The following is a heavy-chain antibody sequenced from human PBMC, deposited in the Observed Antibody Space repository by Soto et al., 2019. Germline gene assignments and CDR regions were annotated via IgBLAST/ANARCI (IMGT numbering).Heavy chain of an antibody. CDR2: ISTSGNII. V-gene: IGHV3-11*01. CDR3: ARGNFDSCWYFGL. CDR1: GFTFSDYY. J-gene: IGHJ2*01. Sequence: QVQLVESGGGLVKSGGSLRLSCAASGFTFSDYYMIWIRQAPGKGLEWVSYISTSGNIIYYADSLKGRFTISRDNAKNSLYLQMNSLRAEDTAVYYCARGNFDSCWYFGLWGRGTLVTVSS. D-gene: IGHD3-22*01.